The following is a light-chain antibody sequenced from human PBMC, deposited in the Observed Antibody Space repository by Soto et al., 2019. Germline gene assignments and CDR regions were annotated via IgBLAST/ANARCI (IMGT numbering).Light chain of an antibody. J-gene: IGKJ4*01. CDR3: QQSYSMPLT. Sequence: DLQMTQSPSSLSASVGDRVTITCRASQSISTYLNWYQQKPGKAPKLLIHAAPSLQSGVPSRFSGCGSGTDFTLTISSLQPEDFATYYCQQSYSMPLTFGGGTKVEIK. V-gene: IGKV1-39*01. CDR2: AAP. CDR1: QSISTY.